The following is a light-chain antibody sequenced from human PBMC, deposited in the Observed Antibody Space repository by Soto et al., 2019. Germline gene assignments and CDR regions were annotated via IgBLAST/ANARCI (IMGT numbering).Light chain of an antibody. CDR1: SRAIGAYNF. V-gene: IGLV2-14*03. CDR3: TSWTTSTTMI. Sequence: QSVKTQPATVSVAPGQLITISCTGTSRAIGAYNFVSWYQQHPGKAPKLMLYDVNIRPSGVSNRFSGSKSGNTASLTISGLQAEDEADYYCTSWTTSTTMIFGGGTKVTVL. J-gene: IGLJ2*01. CDR2: DVN.